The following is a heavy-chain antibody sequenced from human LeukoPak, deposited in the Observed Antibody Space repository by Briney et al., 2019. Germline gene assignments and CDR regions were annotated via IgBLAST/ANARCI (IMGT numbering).Heavy chain of an antibody. D-gene: IGHD3-22*01. J-gene: IGHJ4*02. CDR3: ARGDSYYYYDSSGYYY. V-gene: IGHV1-18*01. CDR1: GYTFTSYG. CDR2: ISAYSGNT. Sequence: ASVKVSCKASGYTFTSYGISWVRQAPGQGLEWMGWISAYSGNTNYAQKLQGRVTMTTDTSTSTAYMELRSLRSEDTAVYYCARGDSYYYYDSSGYYYWGQGTLVTVSS.